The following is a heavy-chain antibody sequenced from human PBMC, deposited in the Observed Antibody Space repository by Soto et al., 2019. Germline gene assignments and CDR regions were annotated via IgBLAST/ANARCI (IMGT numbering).Heavy chain of an antibody. J-gene: IGHJ4*02. CDR3: AAGDSSDTGDH. CDR1: GDTLSHYG. V-gene: IGHV1-69*13. CDR2: TTAILGTR. D-gene: IGHD5-18*01. Sequence: SVQVSCKASGDTLSHYGVSWVRQVPGKGLEWMGGTTAILGTRDYAQKFQGRMTITSDESATTSYMELNSLTSDDTAVYYCAAGDSSDTGDHWGQGTLVTVSS.